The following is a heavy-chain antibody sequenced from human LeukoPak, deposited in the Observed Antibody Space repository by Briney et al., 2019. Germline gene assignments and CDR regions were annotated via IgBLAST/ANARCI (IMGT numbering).Heavy chain of an antibody. CDR3: ARLGLSYGDPPQGYYYYYGMDV. CDR1: GFTFSSYN. V-gene: IGHV3-48*01. D-gene: IGHD4-17*01. J-gene: IGHJ6*02. CDR2: IISGSSTI. Sequence: GGSLRLSCAASGFTFSSYNMNWVRQAPGKGLEWVSYIISGSSTIYYADSVKGRFTISRDNGKNSLYLQMNSLRAEDTAVYYCARLGLSYGDPPQGYYYYYGMDVWGQGTTVTVSS.